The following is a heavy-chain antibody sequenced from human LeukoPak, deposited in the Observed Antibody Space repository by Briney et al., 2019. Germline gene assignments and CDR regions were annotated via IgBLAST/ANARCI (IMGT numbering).Heavy chain of an antibody. CDR2: INHSGST. V-gene: IGHV4-34*01. J-gene: IGHJ3*02. CDR1: GGSFSGYY. D-gene: IGHD2-8*01. CDR3: ASKDTAMAGYCTNGVCYTPRRENAFDI. Sequence: KASETLSLTCAVYGGSFSGYYWSWIRQPPGKGLEWIGEINHSGSTNYNPSLKSRVTISVDTSKNQFSLKLSSVTAADTAVYYCASKDTAMAGYCTNGVCYTPRRENAFDIWGQGTMVTVSS.